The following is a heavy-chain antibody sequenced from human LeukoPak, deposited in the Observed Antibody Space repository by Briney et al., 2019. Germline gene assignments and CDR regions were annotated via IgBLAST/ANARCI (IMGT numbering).Heavy chain of an antibody. D-gene: IGHD3-10*01. J-gene: IGHJ6*03. Sequence: GGSLRLSCAASGFTFSDYYMSWIRQAPGKGLEWVSYISSSGSTIYYADSVKGRFTTSRDNAKNSLYLQMNSLRAEDTAVYYCASPTMVRGNGYYYMDVWGKGTTVTVS. CDR1: GFTFSDYY. CDR2: ISSSGSTI. V-gene: IGHV3-11*01. CDR3: ASPTMVRGNGYYYMDV.